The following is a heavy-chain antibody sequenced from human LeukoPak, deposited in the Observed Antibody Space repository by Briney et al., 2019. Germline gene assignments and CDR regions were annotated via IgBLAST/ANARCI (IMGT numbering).Heavy chain of an antibody. Sequence: GGSLRLSCAASGFIFRNYAMSWVRQGPGQGPEWVTAISGNDDSTYYADSVKGRFTTSRDNSRNTLYLQMNSLRAEDTAIYYCAKGGSGVPRALASWGQGTLVTVSS. CDR2: ISGNDDST. CDR3: AKGGSGVPRALAS. J-gene: IGHJ4*02. CDR1: GFIFRNYA. D-gene: IGHD2-15*01. V-gene: IGHV3-23*01.